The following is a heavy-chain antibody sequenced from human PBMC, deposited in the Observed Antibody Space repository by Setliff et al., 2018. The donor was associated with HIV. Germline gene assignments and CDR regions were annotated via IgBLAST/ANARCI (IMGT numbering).Heavy chain of an antibody. CDR2: MDNRGNT. J-gene: IGHJ5*01. Sequence: PSETLSLTCAFYGASFTDYYWNWIRQPPGKGLEWIGYMDNRGNTNYSPSLKSRITISVDTSKNQFSLKLSSVTAADTAVYYCARVRLELRQYWFDSWGQGSPVTVSS. CDR3: ARVRLELRQYWFDS. V-gene: IGHV4-59*12. CDR1: GASFTDYY. D-gene: IGHD1-7*01.